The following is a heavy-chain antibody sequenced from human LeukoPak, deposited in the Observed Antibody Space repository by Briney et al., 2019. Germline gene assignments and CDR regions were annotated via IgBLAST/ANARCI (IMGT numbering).Heavy chain of an antibody. CDR1: GGSISSSSYY. CDR2: IYYSGSP. D-gene: IGHD6-19*01. Sequence: SETLSLTCTVPGGSISSSSYYWGWIRQPPGKGLEWIGSIYYSGSPYYNPSLKSRVTISVDTSKNQFSLKLSSVTAADTAVYYCAIAVAGTGNWFDPWGQGTLVTVSS. J-gene: IGHJ5*02. CDR3: AIAVAGTGNWFDP. V-gene: IGHV4-39*01.